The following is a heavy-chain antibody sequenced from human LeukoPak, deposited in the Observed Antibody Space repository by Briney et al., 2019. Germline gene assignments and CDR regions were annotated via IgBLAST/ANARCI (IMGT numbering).Heavy chain of an antibody. CDR2: LYHSGSP. Sequence: PSETLSLTCTVSGASIRHYYWSWIRQPPGKGLEWIGNLYHSGSPNYNPSLKSRVTISIDTAKNQFPLRLRSVTAADTAVYYCATLTGTTYPYYFDFWGQATLVTVSS. J-gene: IGHJ4*02. D-gene: IGHD1-20*01. CDR3: ATLTGTTYPYYFDF. CDR1: GASIRHYY. V-gene: IGHV4-59*01.